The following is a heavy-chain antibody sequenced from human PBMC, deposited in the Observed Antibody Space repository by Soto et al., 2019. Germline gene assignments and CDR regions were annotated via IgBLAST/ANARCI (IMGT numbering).Heavy chain of an antibody. D-gene: IGHD3-16*02. CDR2: ISYDGSNK. Sequence: QVQLVESGGGVVQPGRSLRLSCAASGFTFSSYAMHWVRQAPGKGLEWVAVISYDGSNKYYADSVKGRFTISRDNSKNTLYLQMNSLRAEDTAVYYCARELPQSHVWESYRPRLTYFDYWGQGTLVTVSS. V-gene: IGHV3-30-3*01. CDR1: GFTFSSYA. CDR3: ARELPQSHVWESYRPRLTYFDY. J-gene: IGHJ4*02.